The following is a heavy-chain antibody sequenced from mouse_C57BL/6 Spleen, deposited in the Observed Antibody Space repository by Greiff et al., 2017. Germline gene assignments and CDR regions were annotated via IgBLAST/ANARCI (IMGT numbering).Heavy chain of an antibody. D-gene: IGHD2-4*01. CDR3: ARNGDYDWLAY. J-gene: IGHJ3*01. Sequence: EVQVVESGGDLVKPGGSLKLSCAASGFTFSSYGMSWVRQTPDKRLEWVATISSGGSYTYYPDSLKGRFTISRDNATNTLYLQLSSLKSEDTAMSYCARNGDYDWLAYWGQGTLVTVSA. V-gene: IGHV5-6*01. CDR2: ISSGGSYT. CDR1: GFTFSSYG.